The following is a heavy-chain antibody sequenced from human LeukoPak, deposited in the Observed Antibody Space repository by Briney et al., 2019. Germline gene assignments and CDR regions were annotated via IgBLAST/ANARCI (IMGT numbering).Heavy chain of an antibody. CDR1: GTFIRNGNY. CDR2: IYHSGST. J-gene: IGHJ4*02. Sequence: SETLSLTCSVSGTFIRNGNYWGWIRQPPGKGLEWIGTIYHSGSTSNNPSLKSRVTISVDTSKNQFSLRLSSVTAADTAVYYCAKNHRDAGDYWGQGTLVTVSS. V-gene: IGHV4-38-2*02. D-gene: IGHD2-2*01. CDR3: AKNHRDAGDY.